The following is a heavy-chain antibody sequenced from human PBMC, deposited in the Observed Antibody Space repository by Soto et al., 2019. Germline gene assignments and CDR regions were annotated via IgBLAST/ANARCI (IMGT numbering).Heavy chain of an antibody. CDR3: ATLDGYDFWSGYYHYYYYYMDV. CDR2: FDPEDGET. Sequence: ASVKVSCKVSGYTLTELSMHWVRQAPGKGLEWMGGFDPEDGETIYAQKFQGRVTMTEDTSTDTAYMELSSLRSEDTAVYYCATLDGYDFWSGYYHYYYYYMDVWGKGTTVTVSS. CDR1: GYTLTELS. D-gene: IGHD3-3*01. V-gene: IGHV1-24*01. J-gene: IGHJ6*03.